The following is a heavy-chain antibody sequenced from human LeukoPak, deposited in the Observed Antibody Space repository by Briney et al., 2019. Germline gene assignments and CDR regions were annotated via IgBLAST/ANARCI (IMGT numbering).Heavy chain of an antibody. Sequence: SETLSLTCTVSGGSISSSSYYWGWIRQPPGKGLEWIGSIYYSGSTRYNPSLESRVTISLDTSKNQFSLKLSSVTAADTAVFYCAKSGGPDYYDSSAFDIWGQGTMVTVSS. CDR2: IYYSGST. D-gene: IGHD3-22*01. CDR1: GGSISSSSYY. CDR3: AKSGGPDYYDSSAFDI. V-gene: IGHV4-39*07. J-gene: IGHJ3*02.